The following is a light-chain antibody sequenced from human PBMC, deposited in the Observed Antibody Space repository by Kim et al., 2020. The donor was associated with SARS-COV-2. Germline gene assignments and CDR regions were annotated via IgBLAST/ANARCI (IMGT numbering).Light chain of an antibody. Sequence: GQSITISCTGTSSDVGGYNYVSWYQQHPGKAPKLMIYDVSKRPSGVSNRFSGSKSGNTASMTISGLQAEDEADYYCSSYTSSSTWVFGGGTQLTVL. V-gene: IGLV2-14*04. J-gene: IGLJ3*02. CDR3: SSYTSSSTWV. CDR1: SSDVGGYNY. CDR2: DVS.